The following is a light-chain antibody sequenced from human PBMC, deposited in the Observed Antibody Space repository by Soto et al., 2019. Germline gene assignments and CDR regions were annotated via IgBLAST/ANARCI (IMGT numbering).Light chain of an antibody. CDR2: GAS. CDR1: QSVSSNY. V-gene: IGKV3D-20*02. J-gene: IGKJ5*01. CDR3: QQRSNWIT. Sequence: DIVLPQSPGTLSLSPGESATLSCRASQSVSSNYLAWYQQKPGQAPRLLIYGASSRATGIPDRFSGSGSGTDFTLTISSLEPEDFAVYYCQQRSNWITFGQGTRLEIK.